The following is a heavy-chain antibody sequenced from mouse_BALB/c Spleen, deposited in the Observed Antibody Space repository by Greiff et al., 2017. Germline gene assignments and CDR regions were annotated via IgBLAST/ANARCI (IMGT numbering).Heavy chain of an antibody. J-gene: IGHJ4*01. Sequence: EVKVVESGGGLVQPGGSLKLSCAASGFTFSSYGMSWVRQTPDKRLELVATINSNGGSTYYPDSVKGRFTISRDNAKNTLYLQMSSLKSEDTAMYYCAGNSYYYAMDYWGQGTSVTVSS. D-gene: IGHD2-1*01. CDR3: AGNSYYYAMDY. V-gene: IGHV5-6-3*01. CDR1: GFTFSSYG. CDR2: INSNGGST.